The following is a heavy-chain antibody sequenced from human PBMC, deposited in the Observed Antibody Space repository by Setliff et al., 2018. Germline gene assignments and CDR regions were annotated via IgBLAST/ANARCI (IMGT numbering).Heavy chain of an antibody. J-gene: IGHJ4*02. CDR2: TYSNGAT. Sequence: PGGSLRLSCAGSGFAFSSYAMSWVRQAPGKGLEWVSVTYSNGATNYADSVKGRFIISRDNSKNTLYLQMNSLRGEDTALYYCRLWFGETSRDYWGQGTLVTVSS. CDR1: GFAFSSYA. CDR3: RLWFGETSRDY. D-gene: IGHD3-10*01. V-gene: IGHV3-23*05.